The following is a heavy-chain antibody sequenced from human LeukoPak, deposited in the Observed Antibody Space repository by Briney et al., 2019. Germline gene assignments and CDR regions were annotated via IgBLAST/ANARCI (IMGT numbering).Heavy chain of an antibody. Sequence: SETLSLTCGVYGGSFSDSYWGWIRQPPGKGLERIGEINHSGDTNYHPSLKSRVTISVDSSKNQVSLKLSSVTAADTAVYYCTKAFGNVRGETWGQGTLVTVSS. CDR1: GGSFSDSY. D-gene: IGHD3-10*01. CDR2: INHSGDT. CDR3: TKAFGNVRGET. V-gene: IGHV4-34*01. J-gene: IGHJ4*02.